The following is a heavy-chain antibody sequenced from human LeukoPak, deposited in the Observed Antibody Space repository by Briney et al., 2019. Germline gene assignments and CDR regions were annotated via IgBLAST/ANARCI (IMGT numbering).Heavy chain of an antibody. V-gene: IGHV3-30*07. CDR3: ARFRPAAITMVRGVITDTYFDY. CDR2: TSYDGNKK. Sequence: GGSLRLSCAASGFTLTYYAMHWVRQAPGKGLEWVAVTSYDGNKKYYADSVKGRFTISRDNSKNTLFLQMNSLRAEDTALYYCARFRPAAITMVRGVITDTYFDYWGQGTLVTVSS. CDR1: GFTLTYYA. D-gene: IGHD3-10*01. J-gene: IGHJ4*02.